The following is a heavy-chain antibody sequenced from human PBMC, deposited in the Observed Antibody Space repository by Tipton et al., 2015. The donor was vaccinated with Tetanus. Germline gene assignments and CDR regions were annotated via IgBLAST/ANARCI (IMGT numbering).Heavy chain of an antibody. D-gene: IGHD3-10*01. J-gene: IGHJ4*02. Sequence: LRLSCTVSGGSISSGNYCWGWIRQPPGKGPEWIGSLYFSGRTYYSPPLKSRVTISVDTSNTQFSLKLTSVTAADSAVYYCARHESLVGGSYDYWGQGTLVTVSS. CDR2: LYFSGRT. CDR3: ARHESLVGGSYDY. CDR1: GGSISSGNYC. V-gene: IGHV4-39*01.